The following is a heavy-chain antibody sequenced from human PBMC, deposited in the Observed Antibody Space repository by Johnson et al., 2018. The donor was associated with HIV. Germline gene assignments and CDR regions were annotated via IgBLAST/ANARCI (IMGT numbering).Heavy chain of an antibody. CDR2: ISYDGSNK. CDR1: GFSFDDYG. V-gene: IGHV3-30*03. J-gene: IGHJ3*02. Sequence: QVQLVESGGGVARPGGSLRLSCTASGFSFDDYGMSWVRQVPGKGLEWVAVISYDGSNKYYADSVKGRFTISRDNSKNTLYLQMNSLRADDTAVYYCARRDRSRAFDIWGQGTMVTVS. CDR3: ARRDRSRAFDI.